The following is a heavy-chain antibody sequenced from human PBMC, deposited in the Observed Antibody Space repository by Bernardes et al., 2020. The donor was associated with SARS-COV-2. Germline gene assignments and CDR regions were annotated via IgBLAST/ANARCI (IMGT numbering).Heavy chain of an antibody. V-gene: IGHV3-30*07. J-gene: IGHJ3*02. Sequence: GGSLRLSCAASGFTFSSYAMHWVRQAPGKGLEWVAVISYDGSNKYYADSLKGRFTISRDNAKNSLYLQLNSLTAEDTAVYYCARFGGYYHGSAFDIWGQGTMVAVSS. D-gene: IGHD5-18*01. CDR1: GFTFSSYA. CDR2: ISYDGSNK. CDR3: ARFGGYYHGSAFDI.